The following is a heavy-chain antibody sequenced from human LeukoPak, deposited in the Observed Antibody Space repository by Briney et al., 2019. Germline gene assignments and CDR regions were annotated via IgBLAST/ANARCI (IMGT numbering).Heavy chain of an antibody. CDR2: INHSGST. J-gene: IGHJ3*02. CDR1: GGSFSGYY. Sequence: SETLSLTCAVYGGSFSGYYWSWIRQPPGKGLEWIGEINHSGSTNYNPSLKSRVTISVDTSKNQFSLKLSSVTAADTAVYYCARDRSYYDSSGYSRAFDIWGQGTMVTVSS. D-gene: IGHD3-22*01. V-gene: IGHV4-34*01. CDR3: ARDRSYYDSSGYSRAFDI.